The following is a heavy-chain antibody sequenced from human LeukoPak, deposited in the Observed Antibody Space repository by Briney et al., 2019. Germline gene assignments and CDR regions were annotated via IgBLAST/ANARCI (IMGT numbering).Heavy chain of an antibody. CDR2: ISGSGGST. Sequence: GGSLRLSCAASGFTFSSYAMSWVRQAPGKGLEWVSAISGSGGSTYYADSVKGRFTISRDNSKNTLYLQMNRLRAEDTAVYYCAKELLRTTRMVTGYYFYYYIDVWGKRSTVTVSS. D-gene: IGHD5-18*01. V-gene: IGHV3-23*01. CDR1: GFTFSSYA. J-gene: IGHJ6*03. CDR3: AKELLRTTRMVTGYYFYYYIDV.